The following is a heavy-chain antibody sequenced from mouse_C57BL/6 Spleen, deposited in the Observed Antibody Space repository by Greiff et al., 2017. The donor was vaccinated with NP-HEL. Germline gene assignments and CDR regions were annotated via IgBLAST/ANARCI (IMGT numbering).Heavy chain of an antibody. CDR1: GFTFTDYE. D-gene: IGHD1-1*02. V-gene: IGHV1-15*01. Sequence: QVQLKQSGAELVRPGASVTLSCKASGFTFTDYEMHWVKQTPVHGLEWIGAIDPETGGTAYNQKLKGQVILTADKSYSTAYMELRSLTSEDSSVYYCAACGFVCWGQVALVSVSA. J-gene: IGHJ3*01. CDR3: AACGFVC. CDR2: IDPETGGT.